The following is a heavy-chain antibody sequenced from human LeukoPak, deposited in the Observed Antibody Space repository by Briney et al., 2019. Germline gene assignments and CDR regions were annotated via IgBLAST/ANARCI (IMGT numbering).Heavy chain of an antibody. CDR2: IIPILGIA. V-gene: IGHV1-69*04. D-gene: IGHD6-6*01. CDR3: ARGRGIAARPPFYFDY. CDR1: GGTFSSYA. Sequence: SVKVSCKASGGTFSSYAVSWVRQAPGQGLEWMGRIIPILGIANYAQKFQGRVTITADKSTSTAYMELSSLRSEDTAVYYCARGRGIAARPPFYFDYWGQGTLVTVSS. J-gene: IGHJ4*02.